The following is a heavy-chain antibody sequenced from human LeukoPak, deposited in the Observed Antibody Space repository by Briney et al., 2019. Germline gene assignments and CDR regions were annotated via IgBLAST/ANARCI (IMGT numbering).Heavy chain of an antibody. J-gene: IGHJ4*02. CDR1: GGSISSSSYY. CDR3: APTRYSSGWSWLDY. V-gene: IGHV4-39*01. D-gene: IGHD6-19*01. CDR2: IYYSGST. Sequence: SETLSLTCTVSGGSISSSSYYWGWIRQPPGKGLEWIGSIYYSGSTYYNPSLKSRVTISVDTSNNQFSLKLSSVTAADTAVYYCAPTRYSSGWSWLDYWGQGTLVTVSS.